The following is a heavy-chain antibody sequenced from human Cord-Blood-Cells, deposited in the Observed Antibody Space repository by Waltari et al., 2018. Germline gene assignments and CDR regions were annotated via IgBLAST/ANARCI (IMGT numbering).Heavy chain of an antibody. D-gene: IGHD7-27*01. Sequence: QVQLQESGPGLVKPSETLSLTCAVSGYSISSGYYWGWLRQPPGKGLEWIGSIYHSGSTYYNPSLKSRVTISVDTSKNQFSLKLSSVTAADTAVYYCARDRGAWGFDYWGQGTLVTVSS. CDR2: IYHSGST. J-gene: IGHJ4*02. CDR1: GYSISSGYY. CDR3: ARDRGAWGFDY. V-gene: IGHV4-38-2*02.